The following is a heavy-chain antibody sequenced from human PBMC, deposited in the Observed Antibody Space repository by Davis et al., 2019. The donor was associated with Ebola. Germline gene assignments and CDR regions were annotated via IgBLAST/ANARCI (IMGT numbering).Heavy chain of an antibody. CDR2: INPSGGST. D-gene: IGHD3-22*01. CDR1: GYTFTSYG. CDR3: AREVVVVITTQYYYYGMDV. Sequence: ASVKVSCKASGYTFTSYGISWVRQAPGQGLEWMGIINPSGGSTSYAQKFQGRVTMTRDTSTSTVYMELSSLRSEDTAVYYCAREVVVVITTQYYYYGMDVWGKGTTVTVSS. J-gene: IGHJ6*04. V-gene: IGHV1-46*01.